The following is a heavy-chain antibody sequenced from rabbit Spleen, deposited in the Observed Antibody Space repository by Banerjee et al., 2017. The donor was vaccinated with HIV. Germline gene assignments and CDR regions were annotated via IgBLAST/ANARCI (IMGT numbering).Heavy chain of an antibody. Sequence: QSLEESGGDLVKPGASLTLTCAASGFSFNSDYMCWVRQAPGKGLEWIACILTGDIDNTWSATWAKGRFTVSKTSSTTVTLQMTSLTAADTATYFCARDTSSSFSSYGMDLWGQGTLVTVS. J-gene: IGHJ6*01. V-gene: IGHV1S40*01. D-gene: IGHD1-1*01. CDR1: GFSFNSDY. CDR3: ARDTSSSFSSYGMDL. CDR2: ILTGDIDNT.